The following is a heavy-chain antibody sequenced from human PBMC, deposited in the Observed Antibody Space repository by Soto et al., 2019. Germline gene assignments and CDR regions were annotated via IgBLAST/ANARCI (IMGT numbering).Heavy chain of an antibody. CDR1: GFSLSNARMG. CDR2: IFSNDEK. Sequence: SGPTLVNPTETLTLTCTVSGFSLSNARMGVSWIRQPPGKALEWLAHIFSNDEKSYSTSLKSRLTISKDTSKSQVVLTMTNMDPVDTATYYCARILEYYDILTGHFDYWGKGTLVTVSS. J-gene: IGHJ4*02. CDR3: ARILEYYDILTGHFDY. D-gene: IGHD3-9*01. V-gene: IGHV2-26*01.